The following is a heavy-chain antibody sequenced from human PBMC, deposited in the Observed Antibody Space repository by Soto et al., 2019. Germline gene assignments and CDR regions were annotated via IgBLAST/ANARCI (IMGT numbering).Heavy chain of an antibody. Sequence: ASVKVSCKASGYTFTSYGISWVRQAPGQGLEWMGWISAYNGNTNYAQKLQGRVTMTTDTSTSTAYMELRSLRSDDTAVYYCARVRAEKKDIVATIFQKGYYYYGMDVWGQGTTVTVSS. V-gene: IGHV1-18*01. CDR2: ISAYNGNT. CDR1: GYTFTSYG. D-gene: IGHD5-12*01. CDR3: ARVRAEKKDIVATIFQKGYYYYGMDV. J-gene: IGHJ6*02.